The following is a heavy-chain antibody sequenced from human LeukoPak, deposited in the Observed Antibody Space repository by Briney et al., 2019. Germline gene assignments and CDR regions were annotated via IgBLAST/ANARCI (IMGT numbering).Heavy chain of an antibody. J-gene: IGHJ6*03. CDR2: INPNSGGT. CDR1: GYTFTGYY. Sequence: GASVKVSCKASGYTFTGYYMHWVRQAPGQGLEWMGWINPNSGGTNYAQKFQGRVTMTRDTSISTAYMELSRLRSDDTAVYYCARDPDDTVVRGWDYYYYYMDVWGKGTTVTVSS. V-gene: IGHV1-2*02. CDR3: ARDPDDTVVRGWDYYYYYMDV. D-gene: IGHD2-15*01.